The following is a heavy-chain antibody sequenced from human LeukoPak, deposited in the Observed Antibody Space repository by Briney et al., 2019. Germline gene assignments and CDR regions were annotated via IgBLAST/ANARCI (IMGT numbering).Heavy chain of an antibody. CDR1: GFTFTTYW. CDR2: IKQNGSEK. V-gene: IGHV3-7*01. Sequence: PGGSLRLSCAASGFTFTTYWMGWVRQAPGKGLEWVANIKQNGSEKYVDSVKGRFTISRDNAKNSLYLQMNSLRAEDTAVYYCARKDYWGQGTLVTVSS. CDR3: ARKDY. J-gene: IGHJ4*02.